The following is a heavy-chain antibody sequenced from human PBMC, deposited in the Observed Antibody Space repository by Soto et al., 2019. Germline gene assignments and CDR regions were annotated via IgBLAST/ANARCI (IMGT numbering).Heavy chain of an antibody. V-gene: IGHV3-23*01. J-gene: IGHJ5*01. CDR3: AKDLGYSSNWYVFDS. D-gene: IGHD6-19*01. CDR1: GFILNNYA. CDR2: SSANGVRA. Sequence: EVQLLESGGGLVQPGGSLRLSCAGSGFILNNYAMSWVRQAPGKGLEWVAASSANGVRAYYADSVKGRFTISRDNSKNTLYLEMKNLGVEDTAAYYCAKDLGYSSNWYVFDSWGQGTPVTVSS.